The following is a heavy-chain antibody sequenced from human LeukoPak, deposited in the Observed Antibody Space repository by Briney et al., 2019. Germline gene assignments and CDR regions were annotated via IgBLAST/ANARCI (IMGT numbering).Heavy chain of an antibody. CDR1: GFTFSSYS. CDR3: ARDSGDSSGYYFDAFDI. J-gene: IGHJ3*02. D-gene: IGHD3-22*01. V-gene: IGHV3-21*01. CDR2: ISSSSSYM. Sequence: PGGSLRLSCAASGFTFSSYSMNWVRQAPGKGLEWVSSISSSSSYMYYADSVKGRFTISRDNAKNSLYLQMNSLRAEDTAVYYCARDSGDSSGYYFDAFDIWGQGTMVAVSS.